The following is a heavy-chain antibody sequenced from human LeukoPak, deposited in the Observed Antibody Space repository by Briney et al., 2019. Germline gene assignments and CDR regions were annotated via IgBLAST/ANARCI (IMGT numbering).Heavy chain of an antibody. J-gene: IGHJ4*02. CDR3: ARDRFLYSSGWYGGNDY. CDR1: GDSVSSNSAA. Sequence: SQTLSLTCAISGDSVSSNSAAWNWIRQSPSRCLEWLGRTYYRSKWYNDYAVSVKSRIAINPDTSKNQFSLQLNSVTPEDTAVYYCARDRFLYSSGWYGGNDYWGQGTLVTVSS. CDR2: TYYRSKWYN. D-gene: IGHD6-19*01. V-gene: IGHV6-1*01.